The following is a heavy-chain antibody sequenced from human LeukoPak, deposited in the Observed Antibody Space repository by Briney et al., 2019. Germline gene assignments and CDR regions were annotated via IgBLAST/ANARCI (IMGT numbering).Heavy chain of an antibody. Sequence: GGSLRLSCAASGFTVSSNYMSWVRQAPGKGLEWVSVIYSGGRTYYADSVKGRFTISRDNSKNTLYLQMNSLRAEDTAVYYCARESSGILTGYYIDYWGQGTLVTVSS. CDR3: ARESSGILTGYYIDY. J-gene: IGHJ4*02. D-gene: IGHD3-9*01. CDR1: GFTVSSNY. V-gene: IGHV3-53*01. CDR2: IYSGGRT.